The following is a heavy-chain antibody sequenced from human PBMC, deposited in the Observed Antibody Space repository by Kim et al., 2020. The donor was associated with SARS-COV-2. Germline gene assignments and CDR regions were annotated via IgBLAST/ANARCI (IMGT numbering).Heavy chain of an antibody. CDR3: ATNEYSSSFDY. CDR2: A. J-gene: IGHJ4*02. V-gene: IGHV1-69*01. Sequence: ANYAQKFQGRVTITADESTSTAYMELSSLRSEDTAVYYCATNEYSSSFDYWGQGTLVTVSS. D-gene: IGHD6-6*01.